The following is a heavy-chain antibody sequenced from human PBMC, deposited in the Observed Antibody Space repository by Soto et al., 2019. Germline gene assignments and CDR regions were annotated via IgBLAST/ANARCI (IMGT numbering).Heavy chain of an antibody. J-gene: IGHJ6*02. Sequence: EVQLVESGGGLVQPGGSLRLSCAASGLSFNIYWMHWVRQVPGKGLVWLARINSDGSHTIYVDSVKGRFTISRDNAKSTVFLQMDRLRDEDTGVYYCAGGMAGLDVWGQGTTVTVSS. CDR2: INSDGSHT. V-gene: IGHV3-74*01. CDR3: AGGMAGLDV. CDR1: GLSFNIYW.